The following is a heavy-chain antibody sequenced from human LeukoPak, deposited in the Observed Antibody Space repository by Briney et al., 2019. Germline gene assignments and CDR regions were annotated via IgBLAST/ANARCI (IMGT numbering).Heavy chain of an antibody. CDR1: GFTFSSYA. J-gene: IGHJ4*02. CDR2: ISGSGGST. CDR3: ARRDSSGWYQFDY. D-gene: IGHD6-19*01. Sequence: GGSLRLSCAASGFTFSSYAMSWVRQAPGKGLEWVSAISGSGGSTYYADSVKGRFTISRDNSKDTLYLQMNSLRAEDTAVYYCARRDSSGWYQFDYWGQGTLVTVSS. V-gene: IGHV3-23*01.